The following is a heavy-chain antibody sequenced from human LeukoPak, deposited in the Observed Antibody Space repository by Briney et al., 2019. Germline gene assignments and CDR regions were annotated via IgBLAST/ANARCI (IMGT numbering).Heavy chain of an antibody. J-gene: IGHJ4*02. V-gene: IGHV1-18*01. D-gene: IGHD3-22*01. CDR2: IIAYNGNT. CDR3: ARDPYDSIGYYGVDEFDY. Sequence: GASVKVSCKASGYTFTSYGISWVRQAPGQGLEWMGWIIAYNGNTNYAQKLQGRVTMTTDTSTSTAYMELRSLRSDDTAVYYCARDPYDSIGYYGVDEFDYWGQGTLVTVSS. CDR1: GYTFTSYG.